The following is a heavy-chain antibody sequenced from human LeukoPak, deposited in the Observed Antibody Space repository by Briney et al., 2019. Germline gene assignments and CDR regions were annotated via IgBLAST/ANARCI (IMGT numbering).Heavy chain of an antibody. CDR3: ARSKDILTGYCFDY. Sequence: SETLSLTCTVSSGSIGNYYWSWIRQPAGKGLEWIGRIYTSGSTTYNPSLKSRLTISIDTSKNQFSLKLSSVTAADTAVYYCARSKDILTGYCFDYWGQGTLVTVSS. V-gene: IGHV4-4*07. J-gene: IGHJ4*02. CDR2: IYTSGST. D-gene: IGHD3-9*01. CDR1: SGSIGNYY.